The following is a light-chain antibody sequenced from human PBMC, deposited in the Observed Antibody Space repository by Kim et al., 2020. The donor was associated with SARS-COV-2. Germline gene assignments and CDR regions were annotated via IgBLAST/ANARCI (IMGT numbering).Light chain of an antibody. Sequence: ASVGDRVTITCRASQGIASYLAWYQHKPGKAPKLLIYAASTLQSGVPSRFSGSGSGTDFTLTISSLQPEDFATYYCQQLNSYPAPFGGGTKVEIK. CDR1: QGIASY. J-gene: IGKJ4*01. CDR2: AAS. CDR3: QQLNSYPAP. V-gene: IGKV1-9*01.